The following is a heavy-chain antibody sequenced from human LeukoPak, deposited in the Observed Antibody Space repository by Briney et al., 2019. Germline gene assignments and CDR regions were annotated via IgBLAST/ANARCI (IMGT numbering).Heavy chain of an antibody. J-gene: IGHJ4*02. CDR1: GFTFSNNG. Sequence: QPGGSLRLSCATSGFTFSNNGMHWVRQAPAKGLEWVALISFGGTNQYYADSLKGRFTISRDNSKNALYLQMNSLRGEDTAVYYCAKDWAAAAAGTGDYWGQGTLVTVS. CDR2: ISFGGTNQ. CDR3: AKDWAAAAAGTGDY. V-gene: IGHV3-30*18. D-gene: IGHD6-13*01.